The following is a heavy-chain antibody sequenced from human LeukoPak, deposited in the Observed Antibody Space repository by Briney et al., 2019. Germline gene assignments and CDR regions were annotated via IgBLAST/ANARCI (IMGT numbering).Heavy chain of an antibody. CDR3: AKDAYVWSGYYTFFDY. CDR2: INSDGSGT. D-gene: IGHD3-3*01. V-gene: IGHV3-74*01. CDR1: GFTFSSYW. Sequence: GGSLRLSCAASGFTFSSYWMHWVRQAPGKGPVWVSRINSDGSGTSYADSVKGRFTVSRDNAKNTLYLRMNSLRADDTAVYYCAKDAYVWSGYYTFFDYWGQGSLVTVSS. J-gene: IGHJ4*02.